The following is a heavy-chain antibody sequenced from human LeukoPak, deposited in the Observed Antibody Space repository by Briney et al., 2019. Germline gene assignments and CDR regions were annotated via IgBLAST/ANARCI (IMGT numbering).Heavy chain of an antibody. V-gene: IGHV1-58*01. CDR2: IIVGSGAT. D-gene: IGHD3-16*01. CDR1: GFTSTNFA. CDR3: AADLSNPRMGASYLDS. Sequence: ASVKVSCKASGFTSTNFAVQWVRQARGQRLEWIGWIIVGSGATKCAQDFQERVTITRDLSTSTLYMELRSLTSEDAAVYYCAADLSNPRMGASYLDSWGQGTLVTVSS. J-gene: IGHJ4*02.